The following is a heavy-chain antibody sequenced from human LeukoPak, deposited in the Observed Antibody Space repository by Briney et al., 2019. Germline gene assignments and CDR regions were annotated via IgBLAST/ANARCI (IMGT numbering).Heavy chain of an antibody. CDR2: VYYSGST. J-gene: IGHJ5*02. D-gene: IGHD3-22*01. Sequence: SETLSLTCTVPGGSISYYYWSWIRQPPGKGLQWIGYVYYSGSTNYNPSLKSRVTISVDTSKNQFSLKLSSVTAADTAVYYCARVPAPYYYDSSGPFDPWGQGTLVTVSS. V-gene: IGHV4-59*01. CDR3: ARVPAPYYYDSSGPFDP. CDR1: GGSISYYY.